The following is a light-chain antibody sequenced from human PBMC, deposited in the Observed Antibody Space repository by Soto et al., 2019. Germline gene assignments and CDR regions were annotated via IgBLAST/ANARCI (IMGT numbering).Light chain of an antibody. Sequence: QSALTQPASVSGSPGQSITISCTGTRSDGGSNYVSWYQQHPGKAPKLIIYEVNNRPSGVSNRFSGAYSGNTASLTISGLQAEDEADYYCSSYTTSSTVFGRGTKLTV. CDR1: RSDGGSNY. V-gene: IGLV2-14*01. CDR3: SSYTTSSTV. J-gene: IGLJ2*01. CDR2: EVN.